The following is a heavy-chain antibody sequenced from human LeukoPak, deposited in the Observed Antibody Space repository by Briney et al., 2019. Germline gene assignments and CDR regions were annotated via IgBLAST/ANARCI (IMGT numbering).Heavy chain of an antibody. Sequence: PSETLSLTCTVSGGSISSYYWSWIRQPPGKGLEWIGYIYYSGSTNYNPSLKSRVTISVDTSKNQFSLTLSSVTAADTAVYYCAREGSDSSVFDYWGQGTLVTVFS. CDR2: IYYSGST. V-gene: IGHV4-59*01. D-gene: IGHD3-22*01. J-gene: IGHJ4*02. CDR3: AREGSDSSVFDY. CDR1: GGSISSYY.